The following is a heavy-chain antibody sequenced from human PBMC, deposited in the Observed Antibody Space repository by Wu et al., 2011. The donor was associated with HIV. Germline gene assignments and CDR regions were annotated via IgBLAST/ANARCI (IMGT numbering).Heavy chain of an antibody. CDR2: IIPNSGTT. CDR3: ARSGEAAEYYYYYMNV. V-gene: IGHV1-69*06. D-gene: IGHD6-13*01. CDR1: GYTFTSYG. Sequence: QVQLVQTGAEVKKPGASVKVSCKTSGYTFTSYGISWVRQAPGQGLEWMGGIIPNSGTTNYARKFQGRVTVSADRSTTTVHMELRSLRSEDTAVYYCARSGEAAEYYYYYMNVWGKGTTVTVSS. J-gene: IGHJ6*03.